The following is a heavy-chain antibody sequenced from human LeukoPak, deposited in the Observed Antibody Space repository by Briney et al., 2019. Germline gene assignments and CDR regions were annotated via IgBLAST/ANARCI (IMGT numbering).Heavy chain of an antibody. CDR1: GFTFSIYS. CDR3: ARVGGYCSSASNCYGDY. D-gene: IGHD2-2*01. J-gene: IGHJ4*02. CDR2: ISSGSTNI. Sequence: GGSLRLSCAASGFTFSIYSMNWVRQAPGKGLEWVSCISSGSTNIYYADSVRGRFTISRDNAKNSLYLQMNSLRAEDTAVYYCARVGGYCSSASNCYGDYWGQGILVTVSS. V-gene: IGHV3-21*01.